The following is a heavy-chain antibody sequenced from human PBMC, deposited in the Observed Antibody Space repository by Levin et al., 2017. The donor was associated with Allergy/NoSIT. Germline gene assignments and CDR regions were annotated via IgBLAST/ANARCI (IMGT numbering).Heavy chain of an antibody. CDR1: GFTFSTYA. J-gene: IGHJ5*01. CDR3: ARGGFDF. V-gene: IGHV3-30*03. CDR2: MLHDGSNI. Sequence: PGGSLRLSCAASGFTFSTYAMHWVRQAPGKGLQWVALMLHDGSNIHYTDSVKGRFTISRDNSKNILSLEMGSLRPEDTAVYFCARGGFDFWGQGTLVTVSS.